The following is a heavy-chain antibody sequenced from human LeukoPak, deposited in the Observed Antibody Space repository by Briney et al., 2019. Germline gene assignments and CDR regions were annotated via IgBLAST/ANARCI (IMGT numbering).Heavy chain of an antibody. CDR3: ARVIRWPTAMDV. CDR1: GFTVSSNY. CDR2: IYSGGTT. V-gene: IGHV3-53*01. D-gene: IGHD4-23*01. Sequence: GGSLRLSCAASGFTVSSNYMSWVRQAPGKGLEWVSVIYSGGTTYYADSAKGRFTIPRDNSKNTLSLQMNSLRAEDTAVYYCARVIRWPTAMDVWGQGTTVTVSS. J-gene: IGHJ6*02.